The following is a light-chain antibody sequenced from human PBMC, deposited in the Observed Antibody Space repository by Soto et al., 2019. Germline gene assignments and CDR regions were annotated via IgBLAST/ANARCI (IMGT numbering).Light chain of an antibody. Sequence: DIHMTQSPSSLSASIGDRVTITCRASQSIRSYLNWYQQKPGKALELLIYAASSLQSGVPSRFSGGGSGTDFTLTISSLQPADFATYVCQQSYDLPYSFGQGTKLEIK. CDR3: QQSYDLPYS. V-gene: IGKV1-39*01. CDR1: QSIRSY. CDR2: AAS. J-gene: IGKJ2*03.